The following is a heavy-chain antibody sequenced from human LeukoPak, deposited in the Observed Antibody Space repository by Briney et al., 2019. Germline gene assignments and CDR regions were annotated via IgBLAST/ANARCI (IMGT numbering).Heavy chain of an antibody. CDR2: IKSDGST. V-gene: IGHV3-74*01. D-gene: IGHD3-22*01. Sequence: GGSLRLSCAASGFTFSSYWMHWVRQAPGKGLVWVSRIKSDGSTNYADSVKGRFTISRDNAKNTVSMQMNSLRAEDTGVYYCARAPSEIGGYYPEYFRHWGQGTLVTVSS. CDR1: GFTFSSYW. J-gene: IGHJ1*01. CDR3: ARAPSEIGGYYPEYFRH.